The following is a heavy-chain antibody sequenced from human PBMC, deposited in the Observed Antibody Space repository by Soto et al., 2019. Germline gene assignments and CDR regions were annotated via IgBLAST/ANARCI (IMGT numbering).Heavy chain of an antibody. CDR2: FSASSTYI. CDR1: GLFFIGHT. Sequence: EVQLVESGGGLVKPGGSRGSSWAASGLFFIGHTMTGVGQFQGKGLEWVSSFSASSTYIYYADSLKGRFTISRDNAYNSLYLQVSSLRAEDTAVYYCARGWLRDPWMYWGQGTLVTVSS. V-gene: IGHV3-21*02. CDR3: ARGWLRDPWMY. J-gene: IGHJ4*02. D-gene: IGHD5-12*01.